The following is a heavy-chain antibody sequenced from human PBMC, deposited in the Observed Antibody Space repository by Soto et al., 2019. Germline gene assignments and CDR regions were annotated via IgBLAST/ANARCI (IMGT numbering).Heavy chain of an antibody. V-gene: IGHV5-51*01. CDR2: IYPGDSDT. CDR3: ARHGGRWVEDAFDI. CDR1: GYSFTIDC. Sequence: GESLKISCNGSGYSFTIDCIGLVLQMPGKGLEWMGIIYPGDSDTRYSPSFQGQVTISADKSISTAYLQWSSLKASDTAMYYCARHGGRWVEDAFDIWGQGTMVTVSS. J-gene: IGHJ3*02. D-gene: IGHD1-26*01.